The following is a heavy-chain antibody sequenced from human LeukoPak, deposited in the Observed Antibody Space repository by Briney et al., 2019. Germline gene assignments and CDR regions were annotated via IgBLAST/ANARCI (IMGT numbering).Heavy chain of an antibody. Sequence: SETLSLTCTVSGYSISSGYYWGWIRQPPGKGLEWIGSIYHSGSTNYNSSLKSRVTISVDTSKNQFSLKLSSVTAADTAVYYCARARVNYYDSSGYYQDPPYYFDYWGQGTLVTVSS. CDR1: GYSISSGYY. CDR3: ARARVNYYDSSGYYQDPPYYFDY. V-gene: IGHV4-38-2*02. J-gene: IGHJ4*02. D-gene: IGHD3-22*01. CDR2: IYHSGST.